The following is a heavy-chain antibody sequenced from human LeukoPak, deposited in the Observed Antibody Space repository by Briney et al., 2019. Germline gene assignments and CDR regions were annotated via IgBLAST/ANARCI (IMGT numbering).Heavy chain of an antibody. Sequence: PSETLSLTCTVSSYSISSGYCWGWIRQSPGKGLEWIASINHSGITYYNPSLKSRVTISVDTSKNQFSLKLTSVTAADTAVYYCGRDRPTGYYDYWGQGILVTVSS. J-gene: IGHJ4*02. CDR3: GRDRPTGYYDY. CDR1: SYSISSGYC. V-gene: IGHV4-38-2*02. D-gene: IGHD3-9*01. CDR2: INHSGIT.